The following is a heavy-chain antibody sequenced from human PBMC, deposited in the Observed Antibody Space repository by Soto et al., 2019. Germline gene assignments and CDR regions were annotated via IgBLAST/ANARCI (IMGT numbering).Heavy chain of an antibody. CDR1: GYTFTSYG. J-gene: IGHJ5*02. Sequence: QVHLVQSGAEVKKPGASVKVSCKASGYTFTSYGISWVRQAPGQGLEWMGWISAFNGNTNYAQKLPGRVTMTIDTSTSKAYMELRSLRSDDTAMYYCASETADSSGWFGAWGQGTLVNVSS. V-gene: IGHV1-18*01. CDR2: ISAFNGNT. D-gene: IGHD6-19*01. CDR3: ASETADSSGWFGA.